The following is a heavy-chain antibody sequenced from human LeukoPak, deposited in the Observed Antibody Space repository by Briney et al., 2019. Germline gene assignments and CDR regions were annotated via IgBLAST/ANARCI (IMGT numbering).Heavy chain of an antibody. CDR3: ARPAVITDAFDI. V-gene: IGHV1-2*02. CDR1: GYTFTGHY. J-gene: IGHJ3*02. D-gene: IGHD2/OR15-2a*01. CDR2: INPNSGGT. Sequence: GASVKVSCKASGYTFTGHYMHWVRQAPGQGLEWMGWINPNSGGTNYAQKFQGRVTMTRDTSISAAYMELSRLISDDTAVYYCARPAVITDAFDIWGQGTMVTVSS.